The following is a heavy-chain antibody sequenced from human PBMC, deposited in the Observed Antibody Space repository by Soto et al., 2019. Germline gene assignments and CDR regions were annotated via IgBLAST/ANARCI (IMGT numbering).Heavy chain of an antibody. CDR2: ISYDGSNK. CDR3: ARSVPGKYYNYALDV. J-gene: IGHJ6*02. CDR1: GFTFSSYA. Sequence: LRLSCAASGFTFSSYAMHWVRQAPGKGLEWVAVISYDGSNKYYADSVKGRFTISRDNSKNTLYLQMNSLRAEDTAVYYCARSVPGKYYNYALDVWGQGTTVTVSS. V-gene: IGHV3-30-3*01.